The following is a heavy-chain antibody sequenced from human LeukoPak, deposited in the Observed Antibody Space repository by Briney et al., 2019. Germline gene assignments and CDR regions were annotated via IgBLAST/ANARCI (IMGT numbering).Heavy chain of an antibody. CDR1: GFTFSNAW. J-gene: IGHJ4*02. Sequence: GGSLRLSCAASGFTFSNAWMSWVRQAPGKGLEWVGRIKSKTDGGTTDYAAPVKGRFTISRDDSKNTLYLQMNSLKTEDTAVYYCARGGNSAQFDYWGQGTLVTVSS. CDR2: IKSKTDGGTT. CDR3: ARGGNSAQFDY. V-gene: IGHV3-15*01. D-gene: IGHD4-23*01.